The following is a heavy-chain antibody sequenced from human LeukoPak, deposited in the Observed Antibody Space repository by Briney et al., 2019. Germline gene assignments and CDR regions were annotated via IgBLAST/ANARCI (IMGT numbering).Heavy chain of an antibody. CDR1: GGASSSYY. J-gene: IGHJ4*02. CDR3: ARSGGDRVEMPTIIDY. Sequence: SETLSLTCTVSGGASSSYYWSWIRQPPGKGLEWIGYIYYSGSTNYNPSLKSRVSILVDTSKNQFSLRLSSVTAADTAVYYCARSGGDRVEMPTIIDYWGQGTLVTVSS. CDR2: IYYSGST. D-gene: IGHD3-10*01. V-gene: IGHV4-59*01.